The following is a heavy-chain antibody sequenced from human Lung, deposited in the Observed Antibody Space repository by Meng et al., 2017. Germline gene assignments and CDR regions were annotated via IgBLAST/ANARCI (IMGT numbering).Heavy chain of an antibody. V-gene: IGHV1-2*06. CDR2: INPKSGDT. J-gene: IGHJ4*02. D-gene: IGHD6-13*01. CDR1: GYTFPAYW. CDR3: ARDEDISAAGKLFGDY. Sequence: VQLGRCGATVKKPGASVKVACKASGYTFPAYWLHWVRRAPGQGLEWMGRINPKSGDTHYEQRFQGRVTMTGDTSISTAYMELSGLRSDDTAMYYCARDEDISAAGKLFGDYWGQGTLVTVSS.